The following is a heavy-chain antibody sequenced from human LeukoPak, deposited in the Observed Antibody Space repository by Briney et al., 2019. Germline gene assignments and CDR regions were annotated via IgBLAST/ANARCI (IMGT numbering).Heavy chain of an antibody. CDR2: MNPYSGVT. D-gene: IGHD3-10*01. CDR3: ARGAGTSWFDS. Sequence: ASVTVSCKPSGYTFTENYLLELGQAPGQGLKWVGWMNPYSGVTFYAQNFQGRVTMTRDTSVTTAYLELSSLTSDDTAVYYCARGAGTSWFDSWGQGSLVTVSS. J-gene: IGHJ5*01. CDR1: GYTFTENY. V-gene: IGHV1-2*02.